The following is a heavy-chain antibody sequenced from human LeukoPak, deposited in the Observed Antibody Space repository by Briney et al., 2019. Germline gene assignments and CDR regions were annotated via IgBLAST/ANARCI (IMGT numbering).Heavy chain of an antibody. J-gene: IGHJ4*02. CDR1: GFTFSTYA. CDR2: VTGSGGDT. D-gene: IGHD3-16*01. V-gene: IGHV3-23*01. Sequence: GGSLRLSCAASGFTFSTYAMSWVRQAPGKVLEWVSAVTGSGGDTYHADSVKGRFTISRDNSKNTLYLQMNSLRAEDTAVYYCAKIRGRPNAPFDYWGQGTLVTVSS. CDR3: AKIRGRPNAPFDY.